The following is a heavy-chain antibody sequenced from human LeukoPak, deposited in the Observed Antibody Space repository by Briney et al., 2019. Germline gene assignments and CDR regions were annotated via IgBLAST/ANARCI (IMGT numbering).Heavy chain of an antibody. CDR1: GFTFSSYG. J-gene: IGHJ4*02. Sequence: GGSLRLSCAASGFTFSSYGMHWVRQAPGKGLEWVAVISYDGSNKYYADSVKGRFTISRDNSKNTLYLQMNSLRAEDTAVYYCAKDWEFGELLWYFDYWGQGTLVTVSS. D-gene: IGHD3-10*01. CDR3: AKDWEFGELLWYFDY. V-gene: IGHV3-30*18. CDR2: ISYDGSNK.